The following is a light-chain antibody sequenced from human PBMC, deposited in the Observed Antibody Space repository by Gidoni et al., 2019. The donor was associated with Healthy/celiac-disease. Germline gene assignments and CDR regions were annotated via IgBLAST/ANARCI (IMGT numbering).Light chain of an antibody. J-gene: IGKJ3*01. CDR3: QQRFT. Sequence: DIQMTQSPSSLSASVGDRVTITCQASQDISNYLNWYQQKPGKAPKLLIYDASNLETGVPSRFSGSGSGTDFTFTISSLQPEDIATYYCQQRFTFGPXTKVDIK. CDR1: QDISNY. CDR2: DAS. V-gene: IGKV1-33*01.